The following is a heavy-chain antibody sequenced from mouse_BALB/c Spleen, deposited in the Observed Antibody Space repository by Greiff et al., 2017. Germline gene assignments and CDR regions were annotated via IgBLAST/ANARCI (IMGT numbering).Heavy chain of an antibody. CDR1: GYTFTSYT. J-gene: IGHJ4*01. CDR3: ARMRGNYEAMDY. CDR2: INPSSGYT. D-gene: IGHD2-1*01. V-gene: IGHV1-4*02. Sequence: VKLQESAAELARPGASVKMSCKASGYTFTSYTMHWVKQRPGQGLEWIGYINPSSGYTEYNQKFKDKTTLTVDKSSSTAYMELARLTSEDSAIYYCARMRGNYEAMDYWGQGTSVTVSS.